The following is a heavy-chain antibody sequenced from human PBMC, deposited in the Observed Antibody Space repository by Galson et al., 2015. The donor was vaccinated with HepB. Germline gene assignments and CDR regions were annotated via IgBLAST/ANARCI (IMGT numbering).Heavy chain of an antibody. CDR2: INAGNGNT. D-gene: IGHD6-19*01. Sequence: SVKVSCKASGYTFTSYAMHWVRQAPGQRLEWMGWINAGNGNTKYSQKFQGRVTITRDTSASTAYMELSSLRSEDTAVYYCVTVAGTGPFDYWGQGTLVTVSS. CDR3: VTVAGTGPFDY. CDR1: GYTFTSYA. J-gene: IGHJ4*02. V-gene: IGHV1-3*01.